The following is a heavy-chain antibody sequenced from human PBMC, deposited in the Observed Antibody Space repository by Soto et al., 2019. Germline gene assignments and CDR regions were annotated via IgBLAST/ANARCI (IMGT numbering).Heavy chain of an antibody. V-gene: IGHV4-59*01. CDR3: ARGVGSKRSLES. CDR1: GGSISSYY. Sequence: PSETLSLTCTVSGGSISSYYWSWIRQPPGKGLEWIGYIYYSGSTNYNPSLNSRVTMSVDTSKNQFSLKVSSVTAADTAVYYCARGVGSKRSLESWGQGTLVTAPQ. J-gene: IGHJ5*02. CDR2: IYYSGST.